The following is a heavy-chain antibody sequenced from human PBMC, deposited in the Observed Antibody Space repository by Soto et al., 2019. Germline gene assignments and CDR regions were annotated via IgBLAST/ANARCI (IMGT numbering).Heavy chain of an antibody. CDR3: ARRAAVAGTSWFDP. CDR1: GGSSISSSYY. D-gene: IGHD6-19*01. CDR2: IYYSGST. J-gene: IGHJ5*02. Sequence: SETLSLTCTVSGGSSISSSYYWGWIRQPPGKGLEWIGSIYYSGSTYYNPSLKSRVTISVDTSKNQFSLKLSSVTAADTAVYYCARRAAVAGTSWFDPWGQGTLVTVSS. V-gene: IGHV4-39*01.